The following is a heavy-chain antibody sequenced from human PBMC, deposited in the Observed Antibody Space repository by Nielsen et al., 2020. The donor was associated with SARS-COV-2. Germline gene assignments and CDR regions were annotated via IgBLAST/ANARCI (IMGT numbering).Heavy chain of an antibody. CDR2: ISSSSSYT. CDR3: ARDLDPESMYSSSRAQTKNAFDI. Sequence: GESLKISCAASGFTFSDYYMSWIRQAPGKGLEWVSYISSSSSYTNYADSVKGRFTISRDNAKNSLYLQMNSLRAEDTAVYYCARDLDPESMYSSSRAQTKNAFDIWGQGTMVTVSS. V-gene: IGHV3-11*05. D-gene: IGHD6-13*01. CDR1: GFTFSDYY. J-gene: IGHJ3*02.